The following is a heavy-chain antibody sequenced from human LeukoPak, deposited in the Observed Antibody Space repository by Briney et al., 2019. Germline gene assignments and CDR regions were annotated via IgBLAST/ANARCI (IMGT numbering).Heavy chain of an antibody. J-gene: IGHJ4*02. D-gene: IGHD3-10*01. V-gene: IGHV3-43*01. CDR2: ISWSGGTT. CDR3: AKERIGGSLDY. CDR1: GFSFQDYT. Sequence: GGSLRLSCAASGFSFQDYTMHWVRQPPGKGMAWVSQISWSGGTTYYADSVKGRFTISRDNSRNSLYLQMNSLRTEDTALYYCAKERIGGSLDYWGQGTLLTVSS.